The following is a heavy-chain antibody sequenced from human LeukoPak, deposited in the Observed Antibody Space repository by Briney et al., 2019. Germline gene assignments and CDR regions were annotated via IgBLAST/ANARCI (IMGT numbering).Heavy chain of an antibody. CDR2: ISGSGGST. CDR1: GFTFSSYA. Sequence: QPGGSLRLSCAASGFTFSSYAMSWVRQAPGKGLEWVSAISGSGGSTYYADSVKGRFTISRDNSKNTLYLQMNSLRAEDTAVYYCAKVPAYQWWVYMDVWGKGTTVTVSS. D-gene: IGHD2-15*01. J-gene: IGHJ6*03. CDR3: AKVPAYQWWVYMDV. V-gene: IGHV3-23*01.